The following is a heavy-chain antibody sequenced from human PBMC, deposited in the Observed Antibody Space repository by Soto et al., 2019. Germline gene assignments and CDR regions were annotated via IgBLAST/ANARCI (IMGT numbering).Heavy chain of an antibody. CDR2: INAGNGNT. D-gene: IGHD3-3*01. CDR3: ARGVWSGHSIAYYFDY. CDR1: GYTFTNHA. V-gene: IGHV1-3*01. J-gene: IGHJ4*02. Sequence: ASVKVSCKASGYTFTNHAIQWVRQAPGQRLEWMGWINAGNGNTKYSQNFQGRVTITRDTSASTTYMELSSLRSEDTAVYFCARGVWSGHSIAYYFDYWGQGTLVTVSS.